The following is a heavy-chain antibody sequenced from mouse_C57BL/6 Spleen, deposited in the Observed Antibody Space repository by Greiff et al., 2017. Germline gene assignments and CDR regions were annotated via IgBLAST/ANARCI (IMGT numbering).Heavy chain of an antibody. CDR1: GYTFTSYW. CDR2: IYPGSSST. Sequence: QVQLQQPGAELVKPGASVKMSCKASGYTFTSYWITWVKQRPGQGLEWIGDIYPGSSSTNYNEKFKSKATLTVDTSSSTAYMQLSSLTSEDSAVYYCARSLDYGYGVNYFDCWGQGTTLTVSS. CDR3: ARSLDYGYGVNYFDC. J-gene: IGHJ2*01. V-gene: IGHV1-55*01. D-gene: IGHD2-2*01.